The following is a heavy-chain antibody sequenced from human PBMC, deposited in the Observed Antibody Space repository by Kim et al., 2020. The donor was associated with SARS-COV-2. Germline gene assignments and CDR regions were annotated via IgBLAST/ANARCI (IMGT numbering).Heavy chain of an antibody. CDR2: ISWNSGSI. CDR3: AKEVGGSGSYDAFDI. D-gene: IGHD3-10*01. V-gene: IGHV3-9*01. CDR1: GFTFDDYA. Sequence: GGSLRLSCAASGFTFDDYAMHWVRQAPGKGLEWVSGISWNSGSIGYADSVKGRFTISRDNAKNSLYLQMNSLRAEDTALYYCAKEVGGSGSYDAFDIWG. J-gene: IGHJ3*02.